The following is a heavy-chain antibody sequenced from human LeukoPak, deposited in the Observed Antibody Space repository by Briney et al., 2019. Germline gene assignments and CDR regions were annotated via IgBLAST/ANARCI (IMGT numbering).Heavy chain of an antibody. Sequence: PSETLSLTCAVSGYSISSGYYWGWIRQPPGKGLVWIGSIYHSGSTYYNPSLKSRVTISVDTSKNQFSLKLSSVTAADTAVYYCARPRGSYSDWYFDLWGRGTLVTVSS. CDR1: GYSISSGYY. CDR2: IYHSGST. J-gene: IGHJ2*01. D-gene: IGHD1-26*01. V-gene: IGHV4-38-2*01. CDR3: ARPRGSYSDWYFDL.